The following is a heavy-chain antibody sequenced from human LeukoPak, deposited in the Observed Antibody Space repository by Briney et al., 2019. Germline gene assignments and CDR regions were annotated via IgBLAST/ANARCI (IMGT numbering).Heavy chain of an antibody. CDR1: GFTFSSYA. V-gene: IGHV3-30-3*01. CDR2: ISYDGSNK. CDR3: AKDRGSGGDYFDY. J-gene: IGHJ4*02. D-gene: IGHD3-10*01. Sequence: PGGSLRLSCAASGFTFSSYAMHWVRQAPGKGLEWVAVISYDGSNKYYADSVKGRFTISRDNSKNTLYLQMNSLRAEDTAVYYCAKDRGSGGDYFDYWGQGTLVTVSS.